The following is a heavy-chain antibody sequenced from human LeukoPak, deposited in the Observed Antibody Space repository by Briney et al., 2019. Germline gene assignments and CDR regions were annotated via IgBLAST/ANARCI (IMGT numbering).Heavy chain of an antibody. D-gene: IGHD6-19*01. Sequence: GGSLRLPCAASGFIFSSYWMSWVRQAPGKGLEWVAHMNQNGGEKYYVDSVRGRFTISRDNSKNTLYLQMNSLRADDTAVYYCAKGIYSSGWSYFDYWGHGTLVTVSS. CDR2: MNQNGGEK. J-gene: IGHJ4*01. V-gene: IGHV3-7*03. CDR1: GFIFSSYW. CDR3: AKGIYSSGWSYFDY.